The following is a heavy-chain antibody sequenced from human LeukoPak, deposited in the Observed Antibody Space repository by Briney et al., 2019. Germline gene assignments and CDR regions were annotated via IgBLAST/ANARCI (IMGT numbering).Heavy chain of an antibody. J-gene: IGHJ4*02. V-gene: IGHV1-18*01. CDR2: ISAYNGNT. CDR1: GYTFTTYG. D-gene: IGHD6-19*01. CDR3: AREKSQIAVAGTAVFDY. Sequence: ASVKVSCKASGYTFTTYGISWVRQAPGQGLEWMGWISAYNGNTNYAQKFQGRVTMTTDTSTSTVFMELRSLGSDDTAVYYCAREKSQIAVAGTAVFDYWGQGTLVTVSS.